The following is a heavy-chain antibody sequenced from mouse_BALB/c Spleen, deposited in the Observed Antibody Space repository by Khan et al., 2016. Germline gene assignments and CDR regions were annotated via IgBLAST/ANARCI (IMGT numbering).Heavy chain of an antibody. D-gene: IGHD2-14*01. J-gene: IGHJ4*01. V-gene: IGHV1-37*01. CDR2: INPYNGDT. Sequence: VRLQQSGPELVKPGASVKISCKASGYSFTGFFMNWVKQSHGKSLEWFGRINPYNGDTFYNQKFKGKATLTVDKSSSTAHMELLSLTSEDSAVYYCGRGDYRYADAMDYWGQGTSVTVSS. CDR1: GYSFTGFF. CDR3: GRGDYRYADAMDY.